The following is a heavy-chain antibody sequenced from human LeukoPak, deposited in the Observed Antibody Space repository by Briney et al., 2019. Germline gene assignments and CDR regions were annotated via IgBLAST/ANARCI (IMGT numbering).Heavy chain of an antibody. CDR3: ATAYCSSTSCYSRLNWFDP. D-gene: IGHD2-2*02. CDR1: GYSFSIYG. Sequence: ASVQVSCKASGYSFSIYGITWARQAPGQGLEYLGWISASDGTTNYAQKVQDRVTMTTDTSTSTAYMELSSLRSEDTAVYYCATAYCSSTSCYSRLNWFDPWGQGTLVTVSS. V-gene: IGHV1-18*01. CDR2: ISASDGTT. J-gene: IGHJ5*02.